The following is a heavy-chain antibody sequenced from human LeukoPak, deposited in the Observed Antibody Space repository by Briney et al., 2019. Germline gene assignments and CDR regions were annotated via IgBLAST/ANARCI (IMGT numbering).Heavy chain of an antibody. Sequence: ASVKVSCKAFGYTFTGYNMHWVRQAPGQGLEWMGWINPNSDDTNYAQNFQGRVTMTRDTSISTAYMELSRLRSDDTAVYYCAIVGEAVDYWGQGTLVTVFS. D-gene: IGHD4-17*01. V-gene: IGHV1-2*02. CDR2: INPNSDDT. J-gene: IGHJ4*02. CDR1: GYTFTGYN. CDR3: AIVGEAVDY.